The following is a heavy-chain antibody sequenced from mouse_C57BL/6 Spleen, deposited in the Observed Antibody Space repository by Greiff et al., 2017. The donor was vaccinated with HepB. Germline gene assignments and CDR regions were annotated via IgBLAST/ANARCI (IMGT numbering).Heavy chain of an antibody. J-gene: IGHJ3*01. D-gene: IGHD2-1*01. CDR1: GYTFTDYN. CDR2: INPNNGGT. Sequence: EVQLQQSGPELVKPGASVKMSCKASGYTFTDYNMHWVKQSHGKSLEWIGYINPNNGGTSYNQKFKGKATLTVNKSSSTAYMELRSLTSEDSAVYYCAIGNYEAWFAYWGQGTLVTVSA. CDR3: AIGNYEAWFAY. V-gene: IGHV1-22*01.